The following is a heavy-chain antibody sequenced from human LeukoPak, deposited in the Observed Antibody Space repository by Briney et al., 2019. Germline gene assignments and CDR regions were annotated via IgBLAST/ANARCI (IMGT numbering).Heavy chain of an antibody. CDR1: GGSFSGYY. CDR2: IFYGGST. Sequence: SETLSLTCAVYGGSFSGYYWSWIRQPPGKGLEWIGYIFYGGSTNYNPSLKSRVTISADTSKNQFSVKVTSVTAADTAVYYCARLATTSRGYYFDYWGQGTLVTVSS. D-gene: IGHD5-24*01. V-gene: IGHV4-59*01. J-gene: IGHJ4*02. CDR3: ARLATTSRGYYFDY.